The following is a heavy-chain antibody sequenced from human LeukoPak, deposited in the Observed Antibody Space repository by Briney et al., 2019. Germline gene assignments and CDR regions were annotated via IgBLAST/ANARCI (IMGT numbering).Heavy chain of an antibody. V-gene: IGHV4-39*07. CDR2: IHYSGST. CDR1: GGSISSSSYY. CDR3: ARDPSSGSYFWFDP. D-gene: IGHD3-10*01. J-gene: IGHJ5*02. Sequence: PSETLSLTCTVSGGSISSSSYYWGWIRQPPGKGLEWIGSIHYSGSTNYNPSLKSRVTISVDTSKNQFSLKLSSVTAADTAVYYCARDPSSGSYFWFDPWGQGTLVTVSS.